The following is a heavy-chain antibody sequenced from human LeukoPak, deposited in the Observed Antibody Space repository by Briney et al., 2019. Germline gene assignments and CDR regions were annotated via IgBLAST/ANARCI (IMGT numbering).Heavy chain of an antibody. Sequence: GGSLRLSCAASGFTFSSYSMNWVRQAPGKGLEWVSYISSSSSTIYYADSVKGRFTISRDNAKNSLYLQMNSLRAEDTAVYYCARDGRSGYSYANFDYWGQGTLVTVSS. CDR3: ARDGRSGYSYANFDY. CDR1: GFTFSSYS. V-gene: IGHV3-48*01. CDR2: ISSSSSTI. J-gene: IGHJ4*02. D-gene: IGHD5-18*01.